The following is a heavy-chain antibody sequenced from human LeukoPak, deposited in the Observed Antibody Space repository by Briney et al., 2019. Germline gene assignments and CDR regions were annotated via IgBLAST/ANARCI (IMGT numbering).Heavy chain of an antibody. Sequence: GASVKVSCKASEYTFTSYAMHWVRQAPGQRLEWMGWINAGNGNTKYSQKFQGRVTITRDTSASTAYMELSSLRSEDTAVYYCASRMGSGWYTKSLLPFDYWGQGTLVTVSS. CDR1: EYTFTSYA. V-gene: IGHV1-3*01. CDR3: ASRMGSGWYTKSLLPFDY. D-gene: IGHD6-19*01. J-gene: IGHJ4*02. CDR2: INAGNGNT.